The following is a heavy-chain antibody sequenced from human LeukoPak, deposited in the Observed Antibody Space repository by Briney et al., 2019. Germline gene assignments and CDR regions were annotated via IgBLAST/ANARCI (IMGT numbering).Heavy chain of an antibody. CDR2: IKQDRSEK. CDR3: AKDSFPSGFYISYFDY. CDR1: GGSFIGYN. Sequence: ETLSLTCAVYGGSFIGYNWNWIRQSPGKGLEWVANIKQDRSEKYYVDSVKGRFTISRDNAKNTLFLQMNSLRAEDTAVYFCAKDSFPSGFYISYFDYWGQGTLVTVSS. V-gene: IGHV3-7*01. D-gene: IGHD3-22*01. J-gene: IGHJ4*02.